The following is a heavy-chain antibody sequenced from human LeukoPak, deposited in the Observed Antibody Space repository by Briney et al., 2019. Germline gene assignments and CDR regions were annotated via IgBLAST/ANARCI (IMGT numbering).Heavy chain of an antibody. CDR1: GFTFSSYA. J-gene: IGHJ4*02. Sequence: GGSLRLSCAASGFTFSSYAMHWVRQAPGKGLEWVAVISYDGSNKYYADSVKGRFTISRDNSKNTLYLQMNSLRAEDTAAYYCARGSDSFDYWGQGTLVTVPS. CDR3: ARGSDSFDY. V-gene: IGHV3-30-3*01. CDR2: ISYDGSNK.